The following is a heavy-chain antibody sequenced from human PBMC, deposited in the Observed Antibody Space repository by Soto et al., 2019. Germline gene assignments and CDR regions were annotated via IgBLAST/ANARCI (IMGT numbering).Heavy chain of an antibody. CDR1: GGSISSYY. CDR2: IYYSGST. CDR3: ARHSAVLLWFGELLTNNYYYYGMDV. V-gene: IGHV4-59*08. J-gene: IGHJ6*02. Sequence: SETLSLTCTVSGGSISSYYWSWIRQPPGKGLEWIGYIYYSGSTNYNPSLKSRVTISVDTSKNQFSLKLSSVTAADTAVYYCARHSAVLLWFGELLTNNYYYYGMDVWGQGTTVTVSS. D-gene: IGHD3-10*01.